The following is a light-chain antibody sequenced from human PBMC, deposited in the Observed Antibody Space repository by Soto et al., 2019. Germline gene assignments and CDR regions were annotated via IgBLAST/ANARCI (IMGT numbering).Light chain of an antibody. CDR2: LEGSGSY. Sequence: QPVLTQPSSASASLGSSVKLTCTLSSGHSSYIIAWHQQQPGKAPRYLMKLEGSGSYNKGSGVPDRFSGSSSGADRYLTISNLQSEDEADYYCETWDSNTHVFGTGTKVTVL. J-gene: IGLJ1*01. CDR3: ETWDSNTHV. CDR1: SGHSSYI. V-gene: IGLV4-60*03.